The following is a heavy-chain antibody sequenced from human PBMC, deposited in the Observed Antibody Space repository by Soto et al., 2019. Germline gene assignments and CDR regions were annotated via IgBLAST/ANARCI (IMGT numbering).Heavy chain of an antibody. D-gene: IGHD4-4*01. Sequence: GGSLRLSCAASGFTFSSYGMHWVRQAPGKGLEWVAVIWYDGSNKYYADSVKGRFTISRDNSKNTLYLQMNSLRAEDTAVYYCARDKGENSNYPNWFDPWGQGTLVTVSS. CDR1: GFTFSSYG. J-gene: IGHJ5*02. CDR2: IWYDGSNK. CDR3: ARDKGENSNYPNWFDP. V-gene: IGHV3-33*01.